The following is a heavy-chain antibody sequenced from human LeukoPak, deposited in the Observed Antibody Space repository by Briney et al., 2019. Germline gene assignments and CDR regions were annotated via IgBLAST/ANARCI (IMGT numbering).Heavy chain of an antibody. CDR3: ARGYSDSSGIDY. Sequence: PGGSLRLSCAASGFTFSDYAMSWVRQAPGKGLEWVANIKQDGNEKYYVDSVKGRFTVSRDNAKNSLYLQMNSLRAKDTAVYYCARGYSDSSGIDYWGQGTLVTVSS. CDR1: GFTFSDYA. CDR2: IKQDGNEK. V-gene: IGHV3-7*04. D-gene: IGHD3-22*01. J-gene: IGHJ4*02.